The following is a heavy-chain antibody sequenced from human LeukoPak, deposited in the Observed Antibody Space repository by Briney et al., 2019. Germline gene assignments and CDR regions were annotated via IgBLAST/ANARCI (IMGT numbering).Heavy chain of an antibody. Sequence: ASVKVSCKASGGTFSSYAISWVRQAPGQGLEWMGGIIPIFGTANYAQKFQGRVTITADESTSTAYMELSSLRSDDTAVYYCARDVDDYDILTGYSGGRFDYWGQGTLVTVSS. D-gene: IGHD3-9*01. J-gene: IGHJ4*02. CDR2: IIPIFGTA. CDR1: GGTFSSYA. CDR3: ARDVDDYDILTGYSGGRFDY. V-gene: IGHV1-69*01.